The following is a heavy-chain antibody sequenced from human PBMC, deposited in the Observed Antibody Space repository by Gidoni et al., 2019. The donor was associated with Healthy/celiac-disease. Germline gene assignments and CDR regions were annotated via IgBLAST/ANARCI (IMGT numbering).Heavy chain of an antibody. CDR3: ASTVAGTSVLGY. J-gene: IGHJ4*02. V-gene: IGHV4-30-2*01. D-gene: IGHD6-19*01. CDR2: ISHSGST. Sequence: QLQLQESGSGLVKPSQTLSLTCAVSGGSISSGGYSWRWIRQPPGKGLEWIGYISHSGSTYYNPSLKSRVTISVDRSKNQFSLKLSSVTAADTAVYYCASTVAGTSVLGYWGQGTLVTVSS. CDR1: GGSISSGGYS.